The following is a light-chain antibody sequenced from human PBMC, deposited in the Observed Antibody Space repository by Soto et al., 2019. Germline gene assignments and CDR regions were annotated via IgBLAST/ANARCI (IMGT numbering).Light chain of an antibody. CDR3: SSYAGSNTWV. J-gene: IGLJ3*02. CDR1: SSDVGGYNY. Sequence: QSALTQPPSASGSPGQSVTISCTGTSSDVGGYNYVSWYQQHPGKAPKLMIYEVSKQPSGVPDRFSGTKSSNTASLTVSGLQAEDEADYYCSSYAGSNTWVFGGGTKLTVL. CDR2: EVS. V-gene: IGLV2-8*01.